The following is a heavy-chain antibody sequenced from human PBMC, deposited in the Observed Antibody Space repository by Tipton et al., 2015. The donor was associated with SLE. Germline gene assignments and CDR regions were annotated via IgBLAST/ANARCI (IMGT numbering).Heavy chain of an antibody. J-gene: IGHJ3*02. CDR2: INSDGSST. CDR3: ARGEYCSSTSCYHDAFDI. D-gene: IGHD2-2*01. CDR1: GFTFSSYA. V-gene: IGHV3-74*01. Sequence: SLRLSCAASGFTFSSYAMHWVRQAPGKGLVWVSRINSDGSSTSYADSVKGRFTISRDNAKNTLYLQMNSLRAEDTAVYYCARGEYCSSTSCYHDAFDIWGQGTMVTVSS.